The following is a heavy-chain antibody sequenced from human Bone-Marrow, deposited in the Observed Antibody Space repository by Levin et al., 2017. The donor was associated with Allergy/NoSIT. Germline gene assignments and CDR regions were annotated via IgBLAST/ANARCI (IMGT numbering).Heavy chain of an antibody. CDR2: IIPILGIA. J-gene: IGHJ4*02. CDR1: GGTFSSYT. D-gene: IGHD6-6*01. Sequence: ASVKVSCKASGGTFSSYTISWVRQAPGQGLEWMGRIIPILGIANYAQKFQGRVTITADKSTSTAYMELSSLRSEDTAVYYCARAPIAARSSGCYYWGQGTLVTVSS. CDR3: ARAPIAARSSGCYY. V-gene: IGHV1-69*02.